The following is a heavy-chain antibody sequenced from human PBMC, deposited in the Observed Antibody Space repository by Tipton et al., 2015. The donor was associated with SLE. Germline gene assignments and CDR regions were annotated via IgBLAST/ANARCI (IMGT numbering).Heavy chain of an antibody. CDR3: ARQRGYYDGTPFPPRNFDL. CDR1: GDSLSSNNYY. Sequence: TLSLTCSVSGDSLSSNNYYWGWIRQSPAQGLEWIGTIHYAGGTYYNPSLRSRLTISVDTSENHFSLNLNSVTAADTAVYFCARQRGYYDGTPFPPRNFDLWGRGTQVTVSS. CDR2: IHYAGGT. J-gene: IGHJ2*01. D-gene: IGHD3-16*01. V-gene: IGHV4-39*07.